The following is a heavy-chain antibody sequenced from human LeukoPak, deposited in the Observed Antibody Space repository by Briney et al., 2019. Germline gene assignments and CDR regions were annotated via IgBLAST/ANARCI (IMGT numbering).Heavy chain of an antibody. Sequence: GGSLRLSCAASGFTFSSYSMNWVRQAPGKGLEWVSSISSSSSYIYYADSVKGRFTISRDNAKNSLYLQMNSLRAEDTAVYYCARHRTGYCSSTSCRYGAVFDYWGQGTLVTVSS. CDR3: ARHRTGYCSSTSCRYGAVFDY. CDR2: ISSSSSYI. V-gene: IGHV3-21*01. J-gene: IGHJ4*02. D-gene: IGHD2-2*01. CDR1: GFTFSSYS.